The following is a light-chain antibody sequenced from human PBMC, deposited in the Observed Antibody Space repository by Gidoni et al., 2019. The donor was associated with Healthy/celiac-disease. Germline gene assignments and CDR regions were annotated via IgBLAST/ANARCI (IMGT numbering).Light chain of an antibody. CDR2: AAS. CDR3: QQSYSTPRT. Sequence: DIQMTQSPSSLSASVGDRVTITCRASQSISSYLNWYQQKPWKAPKLLIYAASSLQSGVPLRFSGSGSGTDFTLTISSLQPEDFATYYCQQSYSTPRTFGQGTKVEIK. V-gene: IGKV1-39*01. J-gene: IGKJ1*01. CDR1: QSISSY.